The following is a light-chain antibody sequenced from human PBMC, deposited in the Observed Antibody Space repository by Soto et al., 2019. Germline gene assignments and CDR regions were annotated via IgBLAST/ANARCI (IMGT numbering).Light chain of an antibody. V-gene: IGKV3-11*01. Sequence: VLTQSPGTLSLSPGERATLSCRASQSVSSYLACYQQKPGQAPRLLIYDASNRTTGIPARFSGSGSGTDFTLTISSLEPEDFAVYYCQQRSNWPPTWTFGQGTKVDNK. CDR1: QSVSSY. J-gene: IGKJ1*01. CDR3: QQRSNWPPTWT. CDR2: DAS.